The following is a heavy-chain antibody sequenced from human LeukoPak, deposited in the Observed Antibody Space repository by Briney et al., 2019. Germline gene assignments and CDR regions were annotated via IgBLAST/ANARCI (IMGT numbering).Heavy chain of an antibody. CDR1: GFTFSLYS. V-gene: IGHV4-30-4*01. Sequence: LRLSCAASGFTFSLYSMEWVRQPPGKGLEWIGYIYYSGSTYYNPSLKSRVTISVDTSKNQFSLKLSSVTAADTAVYYCARGQKDDSSSYYPYNWFDPWGQGTLVTVSS. CDR3: ARGQKDDSSSYYPYNWFDP. D-gene: IGHD3-22*01. CDR2: IYYSGST. J-gene: IGHJ5*02.